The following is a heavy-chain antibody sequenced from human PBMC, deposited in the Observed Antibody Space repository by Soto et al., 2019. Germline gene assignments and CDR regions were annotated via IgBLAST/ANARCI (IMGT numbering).Heavy chain of an antibody. V-gene: IGHV3-33*01. Sequence: ESGGGVVQPGRSLRLSCAASGFTFSSYGMHWVRQAPGKGLEWVAVIWYDGSNKYYADSVKGRFTISRDNSKNTLYLQMNSLRAEDTAVYYCARTPVDVDTTYYYYGMDVWGQGTTVTVSS. D-gene: IGHD5-18*01. J-gene: IGHJ6*02. CDR2: IWYDGSNK. CDR3: ARTPVDVDTTYYYYGMDV. CDR1: GFTFSSYG.